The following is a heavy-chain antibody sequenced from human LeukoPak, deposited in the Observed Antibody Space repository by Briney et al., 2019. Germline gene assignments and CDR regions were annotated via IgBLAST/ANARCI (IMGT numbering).Heavy chain of an antibody. D-gene: IGHD3-22*01. CDR3: ARDWDYYDSSGYLP. Sequence: GGSLRLSCAASGFTFSSYSMNWARQAPGKGLEWVSYISYSSSTIYYADSVKGRFTISRDNAKNSLYLQMNSLRAEDTAVYYCARDWDYYDSSGYLPWGQGTLVTVSS. CDR2: ISYSSSTI. J-gene: IGHJ5*02. V-gene: IGHV3-48*04. CDR1: GFTFSSYS.